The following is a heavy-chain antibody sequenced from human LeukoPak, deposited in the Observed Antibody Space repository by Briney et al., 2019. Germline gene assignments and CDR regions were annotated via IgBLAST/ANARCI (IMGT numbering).Heavy chain of an antibody. CDR1: GFTFSSYE. Sequence: GGSLRLSCAASGFTFSSYEMNWVRQAPGKGLEWVSYISSSGSTIYYADSVKGRFTISRDNAKNSLYLQMNSLRAEDTAVYYCARVTPIAAYGYWGPGTLVTVSS. CDR3: ARVTPIAAYGY. CDR2: ISSSGSTI. V-gene: IGHV3-48*03. D-gene: IGHD6-6*01. J-gene: IGHJ4*02.